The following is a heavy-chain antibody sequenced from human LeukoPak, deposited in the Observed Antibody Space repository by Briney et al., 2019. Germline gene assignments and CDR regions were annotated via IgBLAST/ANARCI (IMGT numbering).Heavy chain of an antibody. CDR3: ASPYYDILTGYYYFDY. V-gene: IGHV4-39*01. CDR1: GGSISSSSYY. J-gene: IGHJ4*02. D-gene: IGHD3-9*01. Sequence: SETLSLTCTVSGGSISSSSYYWGWIRQPPGKGLEWIGSIYYSGSTRYNPSLKSRVTISVDTSKNQFSLKLSSVTAADTAVYYCASPYYDILTGYYYFDYWGQGTLVTVSS. CDR2: IYYSGST.